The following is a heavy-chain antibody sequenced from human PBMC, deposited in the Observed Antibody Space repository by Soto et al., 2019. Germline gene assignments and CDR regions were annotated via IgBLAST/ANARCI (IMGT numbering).Heavy chain of an antibody. CDR3: ASDGITMVRGKIYGMDV. Sequence: QVQLVESGGGVVQPGRSLRLSCAASGFTLSSYGMHWVRQAPGKGLEWVAVIWYDGSNKYYADSVKGRFTISRDNSKNTLYLQMNSLRAEDTAVYYCASDGITMVRGKIYGMDVWGQGTTVTVSS. J-gene: IGHJ6*02. CDR2: IWYDGSNK. CDR1: GFTLSSYG. V-gene: IGHV3-33*01. D-gene: IGHD3-10*01.